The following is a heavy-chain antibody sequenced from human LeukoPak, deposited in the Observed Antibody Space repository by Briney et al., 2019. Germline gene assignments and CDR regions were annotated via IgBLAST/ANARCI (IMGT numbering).Heavy chain of an antibody. CDR1: GFTFDDYV. V-gene: IGHV3-43*02. J-gene: IGHJ4*02. CDR3: AKEGGSSWYFDY. CDR2: VSGDGGSI. D-gene: IGHD6-13*01. Sequence: GGSLRLSCAASGFTFDDYVMHWVRQAPREGLEWVSLVSGDGGSIYYADSVKARFTISRDNSKNSLYLQMNSLRTEDTALYYCAKEGGSSWYFDYWGQGTLVTVSS.